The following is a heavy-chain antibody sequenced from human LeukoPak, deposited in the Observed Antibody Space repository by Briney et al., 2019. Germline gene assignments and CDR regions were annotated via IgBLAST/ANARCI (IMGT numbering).Heavy chain of an antibody. Sequence: PSETLSLTCTVSGGSISSGSYYWSWIRQPAGKGLEWIGRIYTSGSTNYNPSLKSRVTISVDTSKNQFSLKLSSVTAADTAVYYCARLYSSTWYAYMDVWGKGTTVTVSS. CDR1: GGSISSGSYY. V-gene: IGHV4-61*02. CDR3: ARLYSSTWYAYMDV. D-gene: IGHD6-13*01. J-gene: IGHJ6*03. CDR2: IYTSGST.